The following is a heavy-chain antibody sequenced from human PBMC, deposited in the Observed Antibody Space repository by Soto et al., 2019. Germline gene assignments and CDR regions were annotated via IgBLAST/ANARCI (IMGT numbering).Heavy chain of an antibody. CDR1: GFTFSFYA. CDR3: ARQAKIGDRSQFYFDS. V-gene: IGHV3-30*04. Sequence: QVQLVESGGDVVQPGRSLRLSCAASGFTFSFYAMHWVRQAPGKGLEWVAVISYNGRNKHYVDSVKARFTISRDNSHDTLYLQRDSLSPDETAVYYCARQAKIGDRSQFYFDSWGQGTLVTVSS. J-gene: IGHJ4*02. CDR2: ISYNGRNK. D-gene: IGHD3-16*01.